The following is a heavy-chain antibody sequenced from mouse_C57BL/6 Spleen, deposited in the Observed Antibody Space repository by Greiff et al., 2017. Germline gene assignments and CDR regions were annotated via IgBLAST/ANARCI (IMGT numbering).Heavy chain of an antibody. CDR3: ASIITTVLGGDY. CDR2: IDPSDSYT. J-gene: IGHJ2*01. Sequence: QVQLQQPGAELVKPGASVKLSCKASGYTFTSYWMQWVKQRPGQGLEWIGEIDPSDSYTNYNQKFKGKATLTVDTSSSTAYMQLSSLTSEDSAVYYCASIITTVLGGDYWGQGTTLTVSS. D-gene: IGHD1-2*01. CDR1: GYTFTSYW. V-gene: IGHV1-50*01.